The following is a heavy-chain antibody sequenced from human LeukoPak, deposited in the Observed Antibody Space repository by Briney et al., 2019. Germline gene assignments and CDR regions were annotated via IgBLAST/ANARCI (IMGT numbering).Heavy chain of an antibody. CDR3: ARKATVVEDDAFDI. CDR1: GGTFSSYT. CDR2: IIPILGIA. V-gene: IGHV1-69*02. D-gene: IGHD4-23*01. Sequence: SVKVSCKASGGTFSSYTISWVRQAPGQGLEWMGRIIPILGIANYAQKFQGRVTITADKSTSTAYMELSSLRSEDTAAYYCARKATVVEDDAFDIWGQGTMVTVSS. J-gene: IGHJ3*02.